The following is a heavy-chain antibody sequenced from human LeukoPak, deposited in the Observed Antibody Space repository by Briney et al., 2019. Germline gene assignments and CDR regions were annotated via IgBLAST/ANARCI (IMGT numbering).Heavy chain of an antibody. V-gene: IGHV3-53*01. CDR2: IYSGGNT. CDR1: GFTVSSNS. J-gene: IGHJ4*02. Sequence: QPGGSLRLSCTVSGFTVSSNSMSWVRQAPGKGLEWVSFIYSGGNTHYSDSAKGRVTISRDNSKNTLYLQMNSLRAEDTAVYYCARRAGEYSHPYDYWGQGTLVTVSS. CDR3: ARRAGEYSHPYDY. D-gene: IGHD4-17*01.